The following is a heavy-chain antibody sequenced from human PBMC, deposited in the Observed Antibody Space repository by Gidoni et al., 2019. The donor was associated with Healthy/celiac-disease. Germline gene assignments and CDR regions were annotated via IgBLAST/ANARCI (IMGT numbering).Heavy chain of an antibody. D-gene: IGHD6-13*01. CDR1: GGSISSSSYY. Sequence: QLQLQESGPGLVKPSETLSLPCTVSGGSISSSSYYWGWIRQPPGKGLEWIGSIYYSGSTYYNPSLKSRVTISVDTSKNQFSLKLSSVTAADTAVYYCARIAAAEYFDYWGQGTLVTVSS. CDR2: IYYSGST. V-gene: IGHV4-39*01. CDR3: ARIAAAEYFDY. J-gene: IGHJ4*02.